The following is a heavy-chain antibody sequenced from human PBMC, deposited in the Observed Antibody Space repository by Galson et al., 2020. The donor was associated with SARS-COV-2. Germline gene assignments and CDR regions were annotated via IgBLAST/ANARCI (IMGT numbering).Heavy chain of an antibody. CDR1: GFTFDDYG. CDR2: INWNGGNR. CDR3: ARGRRGGYYYNGMDV. D-gene: IGHD3-10*01. J-gene: IGHJ6*02. Sequence: GESLKISCAASGFTFDDYGMAWVRQAPGKGLEYVSSINWNGGNRGYVDSVKGRFTISRDNANTSLYLQMNSLRVEDTAIYYCARGRRGGYYYNGMDVWGQGTTVTVSS. V-gene: IGHV3-20*04.